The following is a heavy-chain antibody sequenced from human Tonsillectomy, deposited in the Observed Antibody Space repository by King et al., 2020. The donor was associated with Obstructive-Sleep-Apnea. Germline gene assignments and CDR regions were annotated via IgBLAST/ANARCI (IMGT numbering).Heavy chain of an antibody. J-gene: IGHJ4*02. Sequence: LQLQESGPGLVKPSETLSLTCTVSGDSISTSYYWTWIRQPPGKGLEWIGGIYYSGSTYYNPSLKSRVTISVDTSKNQFSLNLNSVTAADTAVYYCARGPSLGEEDDYWGQGTLVTVSS. CDR3: ARGPSLGEEDDY. V-gene: IGHV4-39*07. CDR2: IYYSGST. D-gene: IGHD2-21*01. CDR1: GDSISTSYY.